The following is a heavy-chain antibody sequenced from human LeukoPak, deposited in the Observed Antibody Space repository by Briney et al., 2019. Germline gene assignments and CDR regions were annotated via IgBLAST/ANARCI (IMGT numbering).Heavy chain of an antibody. CDR2: IRYDGSNK. Sequence: GGSLTLSCAASGFTFSSYGMHWVRQAPGKWLEWVAFIRYDGSNKYYADSVKGRFTISRDNSKNTLYLQMNSLRAEDTAVYYCAKGRYGSSTSCSKEAYYMDVWGKRTTVTVSS. CDR3: AKGRYGSSTSCSKEAYYMDV. CDR1: GFTFSSYG. J-gene: IGHJ6*03. V-gene: IGHV3-30*02. D-gene: IGHD2-2*01.